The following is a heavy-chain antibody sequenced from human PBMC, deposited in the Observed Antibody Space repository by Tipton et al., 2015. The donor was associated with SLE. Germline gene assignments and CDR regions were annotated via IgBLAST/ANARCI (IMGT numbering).Heavy chain of an antibody. Sequence: SLRLSCAASGFTFSSHWMHWVRQAPGKGLVWVSRINGDGSSTTYADSVEGRFTMSRDNVKNTLYLQMNSLRAGDTAVYFCGRAAIVGPSGGFDFWGQGTLVTVSS. CDR2: INGDGSST. D-gene: IGHD1-26*01. CDR3: GRAAIVGPSGGFDF. V-gene: IGHV3-74*01. CDR1: GFTFSSHW. J-gene: IGHJ4*02.